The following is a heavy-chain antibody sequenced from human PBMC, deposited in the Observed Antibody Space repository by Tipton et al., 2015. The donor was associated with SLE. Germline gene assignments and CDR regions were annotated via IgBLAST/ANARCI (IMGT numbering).Heavy chain of an antibody. CDR2: IYYSGST. Sequence: TLSLTCAVYGGSFSGYYWSWIRQPPGKGLEWIGSIYYSGSTYYNPSLKSRVTISVDTSKNQFSLQLNSVTPEDTAVYYCARDPSTGTTGFDYWGQGTLVTVSS. V-gene: IGHV4-34*01. CDR1: GGSFSGYY. CDR3: ARDPSTGTTGFDY. D-gene: IGHD1-1*01. J-gene: IGHJ4*02.